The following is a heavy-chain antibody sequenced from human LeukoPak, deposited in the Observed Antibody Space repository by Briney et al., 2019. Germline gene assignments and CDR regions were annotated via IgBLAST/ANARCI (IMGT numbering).Heavy chain of an antibody. CDR3: ARDRVVVVVAATYYGMDV. Sequence: GGSLSLSCAASGFTFSSYWMSWVRQAPGKGLEWVANIKQDGSEKYYVYSVKGRFTISRDNAKNSLYLQMNSLRAEDTAVYYCARDRVVVVVAATYYGMDVWGKATTV. D-gene: IGHD2-15*01. V-gene: IGHV3-7*03. J-gene: IGHJ6*04. CDR2: IKQDGSEK. CDR1: GFTFSSYW.